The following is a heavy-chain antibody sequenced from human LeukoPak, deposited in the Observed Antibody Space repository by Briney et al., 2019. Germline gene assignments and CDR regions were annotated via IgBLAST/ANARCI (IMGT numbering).Heavy chain of an antibody. J-gene: IGHJ4*02. CDR3: ARSMITFGGVIVPFDY. CDR2: ISSSGSTI. Sequence: GGSLRLSCAASGFTFSSYEMNWVRQAPGKGLEWVSYISSSGSTIYYADSVKGRFTISRDNAKNSLYLQMNSLRADDTAVYYCARSMITFGGVIVPFDYWGQGTLVTVSS. V-gene: IGHV3-48*03. CDR1: GFTFSSYE. D-gene: IGHD3-16*02.